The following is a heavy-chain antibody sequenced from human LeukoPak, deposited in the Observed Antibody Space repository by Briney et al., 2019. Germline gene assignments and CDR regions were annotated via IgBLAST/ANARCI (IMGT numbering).Heavy chain of an antibody. CDR1: GFIVSHNY. Sequence: PGGSLRLSCAASGFIVSHNYMTWVRQAPGKGLEWISVIYIDGTTYYADSVKGRFTISRDQANNTLYLQMNTLRDEDTAVYDCARGPRYSFYWGQGTLVSVSS. V-gene: IGHV3-53*01. CDR3: ARGPRYSFY. CDR2: IYIDGTT. J-gene: IGHJ4*02. D-gene: IGHD6-13*01.